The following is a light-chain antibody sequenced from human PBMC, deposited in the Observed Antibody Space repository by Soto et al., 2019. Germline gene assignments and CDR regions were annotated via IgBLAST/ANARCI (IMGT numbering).Light chain of an antibody. J-gene: IGLJ2*01. CDR3: AAWDDSLNGPNVV. CDR1: SSNIVSNT. Sequence: QSVLTQPPSASGTPGQRVTISCSGSSSNIVSNTVNWYQQLPGTAPKLLIYSNNQRPSGVPDRFSGSKSGTSASLAISGLQSEDEADYYCAAWDDSLNGPNVVFGGGTKLTVL. V-gene: IGLV1-44*01. CDR2: SNN.